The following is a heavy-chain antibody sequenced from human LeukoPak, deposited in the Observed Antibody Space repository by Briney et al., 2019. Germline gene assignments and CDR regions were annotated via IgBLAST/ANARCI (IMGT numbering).Heavy chain of an antibody. Sequence: ASVKASCKASGYTFTTYGISWVRQAPGQGLEWMGWISAYNGNTNYAQKPQGRVTMTTDTSTSTAYMELRNLRSDDTAVYYCAKDYRFSDPKSGLASDHWGQGTLVTVSS. CDR2: ISAYNGNT. D-gene: IGHD3-16*02. J-gene: IGHJ4*02. V-gene: IGHV1-18*04. CDR3: AKDYRFSDPKSGLASDH. CDR1: GYTFTTYG.